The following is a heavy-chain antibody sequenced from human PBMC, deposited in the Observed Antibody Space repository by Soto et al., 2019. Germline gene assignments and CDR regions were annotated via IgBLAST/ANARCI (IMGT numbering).Heavy chain of an antibody. CDR2: INVGNGYT. D-gene: IGHD6-19*01. CDR3: ARGSIAVAGSNDLEV. J-gene: IGHJ6*02. V-gene: IGHV1-3*01. Sequence: ASVKVSCQASGYTFTSYAVHWVRQAPGQGLEWMGWINVGNGYTKYSQRFQARVTITRDTSANTAYMELSSLRSEDTAMYYCARGSIAVAGSNDLEVWDQGTTVAVSS. CDR1: GYTFTSYA.